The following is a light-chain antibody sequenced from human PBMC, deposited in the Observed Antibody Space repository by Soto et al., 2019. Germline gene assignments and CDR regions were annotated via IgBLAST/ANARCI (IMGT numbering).Light chain of an antibody. V-gene: IGKV3-20*01. J-gene: IGKJ4*01. Sequence: EIALTQSPGTLSLSPGERATLSCRASQTIGSRYLAWYQQKPGQRPRLLIYGASSRDTGIPDRFSGSGSGTDFTLTISRLEPEDFAVYYCQHYVSSPLTFGGGTKVEI. CDR1: QTIGSRY. CDR2: GAS. CDR3: QHYVSSPLT.